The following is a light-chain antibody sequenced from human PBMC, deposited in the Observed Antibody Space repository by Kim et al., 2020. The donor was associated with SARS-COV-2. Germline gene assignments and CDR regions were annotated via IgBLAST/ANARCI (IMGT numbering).Light chain of an antibody. J-gene: IGKJ1*01. CDR3: QKYGSSPWT. V-gene: IGKV3-20*01. CDR1: QSVSSSY. CDR2: GAS. Sequence: EIVLTQSPGTLSLSPGERATLSCRASQSVSSSYLAWYQQKPGQAPRLLIYGASSRATGIPDRFSGSGSGTDFTLTISRLEPEDFAVYYCQKYGSSPWTCGQGTKVDIK.